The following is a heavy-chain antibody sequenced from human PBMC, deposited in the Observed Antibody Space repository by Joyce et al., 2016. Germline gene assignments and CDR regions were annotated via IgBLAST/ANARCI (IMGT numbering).Heavy chain of an antibody. CDR3: AKDPARSNSSGFYFEY. Sequence: GMHWVRQAPGKGLEWVAVISYDGSNKYYGDSVKGRFTISRDNSKNTLYLQMNSLRAEDTAVYYCAKDPARSNSSGFYFEYWGQGTLVTVSS. V-gene: IGHV3-30*18. CDR2: ISYDGSNK. D-gene: IGHD6-6*01. J-gene: IGHJ4*02. CDR1: G.